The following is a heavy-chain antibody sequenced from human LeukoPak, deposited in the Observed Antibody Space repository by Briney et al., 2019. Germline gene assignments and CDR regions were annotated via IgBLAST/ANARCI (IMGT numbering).Heavy chain of an antibody. V-gene: IGHV3-30*02. D-gene: IGHD6-6*01. CDR1: GFRLSEDP. CDR3: AKSGLEYSSSPPTFDI. Sequence: PGGPLRLSCTASGFRLSEDPMKWVREAPGRGLEWVAFIRYDGSNKYYADSVKGRFTISRDNSKNALYLQMNSLRAEDTAVYYCAKSGLEYSSSPPTFDIWGQGTMVTVSS. J-gene: IGHJ3*02. CDR2: IRYDGSNK.